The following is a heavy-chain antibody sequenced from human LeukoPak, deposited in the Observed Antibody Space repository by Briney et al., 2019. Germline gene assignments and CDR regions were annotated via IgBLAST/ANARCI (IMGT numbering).Heavy chain of an antibody. CDR2: IKEDGSVK. V-gene: IGHV3-7*01. D-gene: IGHD1-26*01. J-gene: IGHJ4*02. Sequence: GGSLRLSCAASGFTFNGYWMSWVRQAPGQGLEWVANIKEDGSVKYYVDSVKGRFIISRDNTKNSLYLQMNSLRIEDTAVYYCVPHLSSGGYSVFHNWGQGTGVTVSS. CDR3: VPHLSSGGYSVFHN. CDR1: GFTFNGYW.